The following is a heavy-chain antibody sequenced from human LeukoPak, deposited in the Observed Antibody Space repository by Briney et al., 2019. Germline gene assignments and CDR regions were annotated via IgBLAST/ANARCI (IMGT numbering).Heavy chain of an antibody. CDR1: GGTFSTYA. V-gene: IGHV1-69*13. D-gene: IGHD6-13*01. Sequence: ASVKVSCKTSGGTFSTYALNWVRQAPGQGLEWMGGILPMFGIINYGQKFQDRVTFVADESTTTAYMELSSLTSEDTAVYYCASRIAAATPYYYMDVWGKGTTVTISS. CDR2: ILPMFGII. J-gene: IGHJ6*03. CDR3: ASRIAAATPYYYMDV.